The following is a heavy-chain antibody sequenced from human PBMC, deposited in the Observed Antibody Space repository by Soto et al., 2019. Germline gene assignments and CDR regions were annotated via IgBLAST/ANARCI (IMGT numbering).Heavy chain of an antibody. CDR1: GFAFSTYG. CDR2: IWYDGNNQ. V-gene: IGHV3-33*01. J-gene: IGHJ6*02. D-gene: IGHD6-19*01. Sequence: QVQLVESGGGVVQPGRSLRLSCAASGFAFSTYGMHWVRQAPGKGLEWVAVIWYDGNNQYYTDSVEGRFTISRDNSHNTLYLQMNSLRAEDTAVYYCARDDIPGFAVATYGMDVWGQGTTVTVTS. CDR3: ARDDIPGFAVATYGMDV.